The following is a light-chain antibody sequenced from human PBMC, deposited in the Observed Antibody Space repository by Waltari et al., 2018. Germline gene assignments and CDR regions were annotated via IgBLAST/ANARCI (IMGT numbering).Light chain of an antibody. CDR3: CSYVGLGTYV. CDR1: SSDVGNYKL. V-gene: IGLV2-23*02. J-gene: IGLJ1*01. CDR2: EVT. Sequence: QSGLAQPASASGSPGQSITITCTGTSSDVGNYKLVSWYQQRPGKAPRLLIYEVTKRAPGTSDRFSAANACNSDSLSISGLQAQEDEADYYCCSYVGLGTYVFGTGTKVTV.